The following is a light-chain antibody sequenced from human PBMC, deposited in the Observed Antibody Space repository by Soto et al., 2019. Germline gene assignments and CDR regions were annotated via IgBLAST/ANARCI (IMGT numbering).Light chain of an antibody. V-gene: IGKV1-9*01. CDR1: QGINSY. Sequence: DIQLTQSPSFLSASVGDRITITCRASQGINSYLAWYQQKPGKAPKLLIYAASTLQSGVPSRFSGSGFGIEFTLTISSLQTEDFATYYCQQLNSYPWTFGQGTKVEIK. CDR2: AAS. CDR3: QQLNSYPWT. J-gene: IGKJ1*01.